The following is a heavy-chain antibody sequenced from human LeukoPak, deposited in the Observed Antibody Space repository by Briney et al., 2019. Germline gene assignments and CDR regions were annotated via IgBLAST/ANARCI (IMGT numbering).Heavy chain of an antibody. CDR3: ARDEGYDILTGYYNVFWFDP. CDR2: ISAYNGNT. Sequence: ASVKVSCKASGYTFTSYGISWVRQAPGQGLEWMGWISAYNGNTNYAQKLQGRVTMTADTSTSTAYMELRSLRSDDTAVYYCARDEGYDILTGYYNVFWFDPWGQGTLVTVSS. V-gene: IGHV1-18*04. J-gene: IGHJ5*02. CDR1: GYTFTSYG. D-gene: IGHD3-9*01.